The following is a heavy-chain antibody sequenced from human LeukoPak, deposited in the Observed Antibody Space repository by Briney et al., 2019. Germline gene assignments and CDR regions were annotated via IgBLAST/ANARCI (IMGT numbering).Heavy chain of an antibody. V-gene: IGHV3-23*01. CDR1: GFTFSSYA. CDR3: ARERYYDFWSGPDAFDI. CDR2: ISGSGGNT. D-gene: IGHD3-3*01. J-gene: IGHJ3*02. Sequence: GGSLRLSCAASGFTFSSYAMTWVRQAPGKGLEWVSGISGSGGNTYYADSVKGRFTISRDNSKNTLYLQMNSLRAEDTAVYYCARERYYDFWSGPDAFDIWGQGTMVTVSS.